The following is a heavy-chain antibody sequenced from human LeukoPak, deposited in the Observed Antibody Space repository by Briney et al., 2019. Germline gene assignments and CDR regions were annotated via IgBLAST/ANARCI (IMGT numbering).Heavy chain of an antibody. CDR1: GFTFSNYK. Sequence: GESLKISCAASGFTFSNYKMNWVRQAPGRGLEWVSSISSTSTYIYYTDSVKGRFTISRDNAKNSLYMQMNSLRAEDTAVYYCAIDPGTVDTPMVPVWDYWGQGTVVTVSS. D-gene: IGHD5-18*01. V-gene: IGHV3-21*01. CDR3: AIDPGTVDTPMVPVWDY. J-gene: IGHJ4*02. CDR2: ISSTSTYI.